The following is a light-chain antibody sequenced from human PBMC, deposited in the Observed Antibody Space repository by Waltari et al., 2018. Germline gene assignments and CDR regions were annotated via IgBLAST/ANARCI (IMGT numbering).Light chain of an antibody. J-gene: IGKJ4*01. Sequence: DIQMTQSPSSVSASVGDRVTINCRASQDIGSWLAWYQQKPGKDPKLLIYVATNLQSGVPSRFSGSGSGTDFTLTISGLQADDSAIYYCQQAKNFPAVSFGGGTKVEIK. V-gene: IGKV1-12*01. CDR1: QDIGSW. CDR2: VAT. CDR3: QQAKNFPAVS.